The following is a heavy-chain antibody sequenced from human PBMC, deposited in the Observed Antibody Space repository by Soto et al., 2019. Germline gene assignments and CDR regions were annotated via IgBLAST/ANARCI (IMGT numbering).Heavy chain of an antibody. V-gene: IGHV3-7*05. CDR1: GFTFGDYW. Sequence: GGSLRLSCAGSGFTFGDYWMTWVRQPPGKGLEWVANIKYDGSETDYVDSVKGRFTIFRDNVKNSLYLLMNSLRLEDTAVYYCVAWVRTSSSWFDHWGQGTLVNVAS. CDR2: IKYDGSET. D-gene: IGHD6-13*01. CDR3: VAWVRTSSSWFDH. J-gene: IGHJ5*02.